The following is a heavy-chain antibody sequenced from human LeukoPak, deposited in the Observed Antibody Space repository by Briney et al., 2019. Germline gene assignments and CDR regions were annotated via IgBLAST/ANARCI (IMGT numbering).Heavy chain of an antibody. J-gene: IGHJ4*02. CDR1: GYTFTKFA. CDR3: AKALGFCSSASCYFDY. D-gene: IGHD2-2*01. CDR2: INTDTRNP. V-gene: IGHV7-4-1*02. Sequence: ASVKVYCKASGYTFTKFALNWVRQAPGQGLEWMGWINTDTRNPTYAQGFTGRFVFSLDTSVSTAYLQISSLEAEDTAVYYCAKALGFCSSASCYFDYWGQGALVTVSS.